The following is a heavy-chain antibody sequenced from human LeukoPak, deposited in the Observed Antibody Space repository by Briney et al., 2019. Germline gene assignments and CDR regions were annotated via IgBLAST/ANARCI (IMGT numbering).Heavy chain of an antibody. V-gene: IGHV3-11*04. D-gene: IGHD3-9*01. CDR2: IGRSGTTI. Sequence: PGGSLRLSCAASEFTFSDYYMSWIRQVPGKGLEWVSYIGRSGTTIHYADSVKGRFTISWDNAKKSLYLQMNSLRAEDTAVYYCARSGKIYFDWLLDYWGQGTLVTVSS. CDR3: ARSGKIYFDWLLDY. J-gene: IGHJ4*02. CDR1: EFTFSDYY.